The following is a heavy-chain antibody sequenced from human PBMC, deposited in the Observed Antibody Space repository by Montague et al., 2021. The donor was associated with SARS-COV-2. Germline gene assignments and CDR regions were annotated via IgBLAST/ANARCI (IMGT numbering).Heavy chain of an antibody. D-gene: IGHD2-2*01. V-gene: IGHV3-13*04. J-gene: IGHJ6*03. CDR2: IGTAGDT. CDR3: ARGDIVVVPAATTTYYYYMDV. Sequence: LRLSCSASGFTFSSYDMHWVRQATGKGLEWVSAIGTAGDTYYPGSVKGRFTISRENAKNSLYLQMNSLRAGDTAVYYCARGDIVVVPAATTTYYYYMDVWGKGTTVTVSS. CDR1: GFTFSSYD.